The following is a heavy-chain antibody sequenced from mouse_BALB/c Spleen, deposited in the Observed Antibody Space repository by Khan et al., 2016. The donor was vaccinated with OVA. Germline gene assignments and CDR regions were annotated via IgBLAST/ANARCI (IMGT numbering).Heavy chain of an antibody. V-gene: IGHV2-6-5*01. J-gene: IGHJ4*01. CDR3: ATDPPYYSMDY. CDR1: GFSLTDYA. Sequence: QVQLQQSGPGLVAPSQSLSITCTVSGFSLTDYAVSWIRQPPGKGLEWLGVIWVSGSKYYNSVLKPRLSIIKDNSKSQVFLKMNSLQTDDTAMYFCATDPPYYSMDYWGQGTSVTVSS. CDR2: IWVSGSK.